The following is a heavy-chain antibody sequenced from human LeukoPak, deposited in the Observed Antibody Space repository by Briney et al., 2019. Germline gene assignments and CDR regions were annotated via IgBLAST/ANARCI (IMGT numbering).Heavy chain of an antibody. D-gene: IGHD1-26*01. CDR3: ARDREWEPLGWFDP. V-gene: IGHV4-59*01. CDR1: GGSISSYY. J-gene: IGHJ5*02. CDR2: IYYSGST. Sequence: SETLSLTCTVSGGSISSYYWSWIRQPPGKGLEWIGYIYYSGSTNYNPSPKSRVTISVDTSKNQFSLKLSSVTAADTAVYYCARDREWEPLGWFDPWGQGTLVTVSS.